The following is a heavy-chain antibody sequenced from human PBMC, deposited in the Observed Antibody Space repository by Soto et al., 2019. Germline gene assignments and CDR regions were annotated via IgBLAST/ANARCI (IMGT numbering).Heavy chain of an antibody. D-gene: IGHD6-6*01. CDR2: IYYSGST. CDR3: ARFSSSSAGSFDY. CDR1: GGSISSYY. V-gene: IGHV4-59*01. Sequence: SETLSLTCTVSGGSISSYYWSWIRQPPGKGLEWIGYIYYSGSTNYNPSLKSRVTISVDTSKNQFSLKLSSVTAADTAVYYCARFSSSSAGSFDYWGQGTLVTVSS. J-gene: IGHJ4*02.